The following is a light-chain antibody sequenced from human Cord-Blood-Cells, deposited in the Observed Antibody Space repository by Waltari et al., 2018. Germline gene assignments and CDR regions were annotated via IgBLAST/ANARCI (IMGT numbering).Light chain of an antibody. CDR1: SSDVGGYNY. CDR2: DVS. Sequence: QSALTQPRSVSGSPGQSVTISCTGTSSDVGGYNYVSWYQQHPGKAPKLMIYDVSKRPSGVPGRFSGSKSGNTASLTISGLQAEDEADYYCCSYAVSYVFGTGTKVTVL. CDR3: CSYAVSYV. V-gene: IGLV2-11*01. J-gene: IGLJ1*01.